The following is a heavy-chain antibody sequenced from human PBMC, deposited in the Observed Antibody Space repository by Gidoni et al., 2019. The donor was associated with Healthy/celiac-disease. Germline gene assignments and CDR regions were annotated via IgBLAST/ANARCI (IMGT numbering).Heavy chain of an antibody. V-gene: IGHV2-5*02. Sequence: QIPLKESGPTLVKPNPTLTLNFPFPGFPLRPSGVGVGWIRQPPGKALEWLALIYWDDDKRYSPSLKSRLTITKDTSKNQVVLTMTNMDPVDTATYYCAHRPGVRGVIYFDYWGQGTLVTVSS. CDR2: IYWDDDK. CDR3: AHRPGVRGVIYFDY. D-gene: IGHD3-10*01. CDR1: GFPLRPSGVG. J-gene: IGHJ4*02.